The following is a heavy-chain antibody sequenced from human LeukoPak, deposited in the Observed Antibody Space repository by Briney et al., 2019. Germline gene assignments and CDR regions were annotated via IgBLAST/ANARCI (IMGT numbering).Heavy chain of an antibody. Sequence: ASVTVSCKASGYTFTSYAMRWVRQAPGQRLEWMGWINAGNGNTKYSQTFQGRVTITRDTSASTAYMELSSLRSEDTAVYYCARDGGGPYDILTGYHVEDWFDPWGQGTLVTVSS. CDR3: ARDGGGPYDILTGYHVEDWFDP. CDR1: GYTFTSYA. D-gene: IGHD3-9*01. V-gene: IGHV1-3*01. CDR2: INAGNGNT. J-gene: IGHJ5*02.